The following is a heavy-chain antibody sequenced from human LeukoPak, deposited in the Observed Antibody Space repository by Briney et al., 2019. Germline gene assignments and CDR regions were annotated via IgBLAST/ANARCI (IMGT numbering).Heavy chain of an antibody. CDR3: ARAFAFYYHGMDV. CDR1: GFTVSGNY. CDR2: IYSGGST. J-gene: IGHJ6*02. Sequence: GGSLRLSCAASGFTVSGNYMSWVRQAPGKGLEWVSVIYSGGSTYYADSVKGRFTISRDSSNNTLYLQMNSLRAEDTSVYYCARAFAFYYHGMDVWGQGTTVTVSS. V-gene: IGHV3-53*01. D-gene: IGHD3-10*01.